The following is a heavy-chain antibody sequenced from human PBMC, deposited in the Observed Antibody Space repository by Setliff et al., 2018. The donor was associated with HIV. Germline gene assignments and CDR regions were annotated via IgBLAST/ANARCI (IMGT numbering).Heavy chain of an antibody. CDR2: IIPMYNIP. J-gene: IGHJ4*02. CDR3: ARTDYGGNSGGNYFDY. Sequence: ASVKVSCKTSGGTLSNYVITWVRQAPGQGLEWMGMIIPMYNIPAYAQKFQGRVTFTADESTSTAYMELSSLSSEDTAVYYCARTDYGGNSGGNYFDYWGQGSLVTVSS. D-gene: IGHD4-17*01. CDR1: GGTLSNYV. V-gene: IGHV1-69*13.